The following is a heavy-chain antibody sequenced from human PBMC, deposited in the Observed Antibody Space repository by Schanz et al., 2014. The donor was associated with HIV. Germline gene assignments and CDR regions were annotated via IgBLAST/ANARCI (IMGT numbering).Heavy chain of an antibody. V-gene: IGHV3-72*01. CDR1: GFTFSNYW. J-gene: IGHJ5*01. Sequence: EVQLVQSGGHLVQPGGSLRLSCEASGFTFSNYWMHWVRQAPGKGLEWVGRSKNKANGYITEYTASVKGRFTISRDDSRNSLYLQMNSLKTEDTAVYFCARDKSNLGMDSWGQGTLVTVSS. CDR2: SKNKANGYIT. CDR3: ARDKSNLGMDS.